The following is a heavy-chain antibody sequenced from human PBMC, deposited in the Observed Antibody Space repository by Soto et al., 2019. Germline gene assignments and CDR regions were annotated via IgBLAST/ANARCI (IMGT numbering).Heavy chain of an antibody. CDR3: SRADYYGSGSYYYYYYGMDI. CDR2: IYYSGST. D-gene: IGHD3-10*01. J-gene: IGHJ6*02. V-gene: IGHV4-59*01. CDR1: GGSISSYY. Sequence: SETLSLTCTVSGGSISSYYWSWIRQPPGKGLEWIGYIYYSGSTNYNPSLKSRVTISVDTSKNQFSLKLSSVTAADTAVYYCSRADYYGSGSYYYYYYGMDIWGQGTTVTVSS.